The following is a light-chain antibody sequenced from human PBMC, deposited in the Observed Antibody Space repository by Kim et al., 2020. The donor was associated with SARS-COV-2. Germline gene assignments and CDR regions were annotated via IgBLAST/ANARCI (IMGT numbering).Light chain of an antibody. J-gene: IGKJ2*01. V-gene: IGKV3-15*01. CDR3: QQYNNWPYT. CDR1: QSVSTN. CDR2: GAS. Sequence: SVSQGERAPLSCRASQSVSTNLAWYQQKPGQAPRLVIYGASTRATGIPAGFGGSGSGTEFTLTISSLQSEDFAVYYCQQYNNWPYTFGQGTKLEI.